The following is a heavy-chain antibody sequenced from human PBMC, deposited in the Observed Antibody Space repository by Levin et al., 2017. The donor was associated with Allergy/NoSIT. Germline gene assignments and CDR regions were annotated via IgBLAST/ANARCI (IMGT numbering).Heavy chain of an antibody. Sequence: GESLKISCAASGFSFSDYYMSWIRQAPGKGLEWVSYIGTADTYTKYADSVKGRFIVSRDNAKKSIYLQMNSLRVEDTAVYYCARSSWFGPWGQGTLVTVSS. J-gene: IGHJ5*02. CDR1: GFSFSDYY. D-gene: IGHD6-6*01. CDR2: IGTADTYT. V-gene: IGHV3-11*03. CDR3: ARSSWFGP.